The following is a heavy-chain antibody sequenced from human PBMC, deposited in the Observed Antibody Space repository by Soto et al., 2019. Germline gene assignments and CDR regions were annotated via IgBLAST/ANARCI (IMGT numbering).Heavy chain of an antibody. CDR1: GCTFTSSA. D-gene: IGHD1-7*01. CDR3: AAASGYNWNYPGYYYGMDV. V-gene: IGHV1-58*01. Sequence: AAVKVSCKACGCTFTSSAVQWVRQARGQRLEWIGWIVVGSGNTNYAQKFQERVTITRDMSTSTAYMELSSLRSEDTAVYYCAAASGYNWNYPGYYYGMDVWGQGTTVTVSS. CDR2: IVVGSGNT. J-gene: IGHJ6*02.